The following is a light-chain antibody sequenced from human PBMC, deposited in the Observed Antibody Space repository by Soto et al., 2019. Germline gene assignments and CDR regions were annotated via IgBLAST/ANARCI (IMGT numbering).Light chain of an antibody. CDR3: GTWESSLSAGVV. CDR1: SSNIGNNY. CDR2: DNN. Sequence: QSVLTQPPSVSAAPGQKVTISCSGSSSNIGNNYVSWYQQLPGTAPKLLIYDNNERPSGIPDRFSGSKSGTSATLGITGLQTGDEAAYYCGTWESSLSAGVVFGTGTKLTVL. J-gene: IGLJ1*01. V-gene: IGLV1-51*01.